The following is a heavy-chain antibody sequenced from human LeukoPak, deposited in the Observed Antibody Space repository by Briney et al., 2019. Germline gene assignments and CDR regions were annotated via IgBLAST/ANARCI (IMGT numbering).Heavy chain of an antibody. Sequence: SETLSLTCTVSGGSISSGDYYRSWIRQPPGKGLEWIGYIYYSGSTYYNPSLKSRVTISVDTSKNQFSLKLSSVTAADTAVYYCARTVYSGYDMDYWGQGTLVTVSS. CDR2: IYYSGST. CDR3: ARTVYSGYDMDY. V-gene: IGHV4-30-4*01. J-gene: IGHJ4*02. D-gene: IGHD5-12*01. CDR1: GGSISSGDYY.